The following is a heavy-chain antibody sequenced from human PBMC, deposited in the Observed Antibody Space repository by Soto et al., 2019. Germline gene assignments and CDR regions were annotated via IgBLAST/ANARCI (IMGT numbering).Heavy chain of an antibody. CDR2: IYSGGST. D-gene: IGHD3-16*02. CDR1: GFTVSSNY. CDR3: ARVSTEYYYYYGMDV. V-gene: IGHV3-53*01. Sequence: GGSLRLSCAASGFTVSSNYMSWVRQAPGKGLEWVSVIYSGGSTYYADSVKGRFTISRDNSKNTLYLQMNSLRAEDTAVYYCARVSTEYYYYYGMDVWGQGTTVTVSS. J-gene: IGHJ6*02.